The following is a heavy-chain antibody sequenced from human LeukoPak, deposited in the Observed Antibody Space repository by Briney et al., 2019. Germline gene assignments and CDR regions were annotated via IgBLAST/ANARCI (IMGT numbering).Heavy chain of an antibody. V-gene: IGHV3-11*01. CDR2: ISSSGSTI. CDR3: ARDEDYYDSSGPRDY. CDR1: GFTFSDYY. Sequence: GGSLRLSCAASGFTFSDYYMSWIRQAPGKGLEWVSYISSSGSTIYYADSVKGRFTIPRDNAKNSLYLQMNSLRAEDTAVYYCARDEDYYDSSGPRDYWGQGTLVTVSS. D-gene: IGHD3-22*01. J-gene: IGHJ4*02.